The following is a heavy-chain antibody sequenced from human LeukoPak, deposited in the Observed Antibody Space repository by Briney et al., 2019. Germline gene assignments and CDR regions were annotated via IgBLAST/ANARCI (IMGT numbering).Heavy chain of an antibody. Sequence: SSETLSLTCAVYGGSFSGYYWSWIRQPPGKGLEWIGEINHSGSTNYNPSLKSRVTVSVDTSKNQFSLKLSSVTAADTAVYYCARVPVVARPDAFDIWGQGTMVTVSS. V-gene: IGHV4-34*01. CDR2: INHSGST. J-gene: IGHJ3*02. CDR1: GGSFSGYY. D-gene: IGHD6-6*01. CDR3: ARVPVVARPDAFDI.